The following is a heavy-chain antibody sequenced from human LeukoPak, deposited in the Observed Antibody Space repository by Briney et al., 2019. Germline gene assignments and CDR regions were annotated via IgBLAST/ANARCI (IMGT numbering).Heavy chain of an antibody. CDR1: GFTFSSYW. CDR2: IKQDGSEK. Sequence: PGGSLRLSCAASGFTFSSYWMSWVRQAPGKGLEWVANIKQDGSEKYYVDSVKGRFTISRDNAKNSLYLQMNSLRAEDTAVYYCARVYEYQLLGPIDYWGQGTLVTVSS. J-gene: IGHJ4*02. V-gene: IGHV3-7*01. D-gene: IGHD2-2*01. CDR3: ARVYEYQLLGPIDY.